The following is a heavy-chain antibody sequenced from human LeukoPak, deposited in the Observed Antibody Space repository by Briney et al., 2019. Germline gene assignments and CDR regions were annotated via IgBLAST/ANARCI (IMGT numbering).Heavy chain of an antibody. V-gene: IGHV3-23*01. CDR1: GFTFSSYA. CDR3: ARDQSESGGYYDSSGNDY. D-gene: IGHD3-22*01. CDR2: ISGSGGST. J-gene: IGHJ4*02. Sequence: GGSLRLSCAASGFTFSSYAMSWVRQAPGKGQEWVSAISGSGGSTYYADSVKGRFTISRDNSKNTLYLQMNSLRAEDTAVYYCARDQSESGGYYDSSGNDYWGQGTLVTVSS.